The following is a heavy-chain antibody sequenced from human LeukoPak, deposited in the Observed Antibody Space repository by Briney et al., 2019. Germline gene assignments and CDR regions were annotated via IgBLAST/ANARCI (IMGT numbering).Heavy chain of an antibody. CDR3: ASVRGYSSGWYLRGGY. CDR1: GGSISSSNW. Sequence: SETLSLTCAVSGGSISSSNWWSWVRQPPGKGLEWIGEIYHSGSTNYNPSLKSRVTISVDKSKNQFSLKLSSVTAADTAVYYCASVRGYSSGWYLRGGYWGQGTLVTVSS. J-gene: IGHJ4*02. D-gene: IGHD6-13*01. V-gene: IGHV4-4*02. CDR2: IYHSGST.